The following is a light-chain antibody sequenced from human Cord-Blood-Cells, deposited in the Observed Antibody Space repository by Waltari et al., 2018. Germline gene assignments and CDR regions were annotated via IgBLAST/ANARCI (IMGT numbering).Light chain of an antibody. CDR2: DVS. CDR3: CSYAGSYTYV. Sequence: QSALTQPRSVSGSPGQSVTISCTGTSSDVGGYNYVSWYQQHPGKAPNLMIYDVSKRPSGVPDRFSGSKSGNMASLTISGLQAEGEADYYCCSYAGSYTYVVGTGTKVTVL. J-gene: IGLJ1*01. CDR1: SSDVGGYNY. V-gene: IGLV2-11*01.